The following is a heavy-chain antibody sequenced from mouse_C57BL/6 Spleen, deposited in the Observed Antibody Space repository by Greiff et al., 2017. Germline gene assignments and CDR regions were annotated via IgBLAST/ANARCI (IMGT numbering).Heavy chain of an antibody. J-gene: IGHJ4*01. Sequence: QVQLQQPGAELVRPGSSVKLSCKASGYTFTSYWMHWVKQRPIQGLEWSGNIAPSDSETHYNQKFKDKATWTVDKSSSTAYMQLSSLTSEDYAVYYCARLDWDGAMDYWGQGTSVTVSS. CDR1: GYTFTSYW. D-gene: IGHD4-1*01. CDR2: IAPSDSET. V-gene: IGHV1-52*01. CDR3: ARLDWDGAMDY.